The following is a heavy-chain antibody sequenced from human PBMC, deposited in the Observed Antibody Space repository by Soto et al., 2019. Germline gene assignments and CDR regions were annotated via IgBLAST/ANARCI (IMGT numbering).Heavy chain of an antibody. CDR3: ARPGGDFRDAFDI. J-gene: IGHJ3*02. CDR2: IWYDGSNK. CDR1: GFTFSSYG. D-gene: IGHD2-21*02. Sequence: QVQLVESGGGVVQPGRSLRLSCAASGFTFSSYGMHWVRQAPGKGLEWVAVIWYDGSNKYYADSVKGRFTISRDNSKNQLYLQMNSLRAEDTAVYYGARPGGDFRDAFDIWGQGTMVTVSS. V-gene: IGHV3-33*01.